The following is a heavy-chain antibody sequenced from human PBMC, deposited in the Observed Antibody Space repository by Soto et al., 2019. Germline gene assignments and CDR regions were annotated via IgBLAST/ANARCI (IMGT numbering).Heavy chain of an antibody. V-gene: IGHV3-23*01. CDR2: ISGSGATT. CDR3: AKSITSLAEFDY. D-gene: IGHD6-19*01. CDR1: GFSFSGYA. Sequence: GGSLRLSCAASGFSFSGYAMTWVRQAPGKGLEWVSTISGSGATTYYADSVKGRFTISRDNSKNTLYLQFNSLRAEDTAIYYCAKSITSLAEFDYWGQGTLVTVSS. J-gene: IGHJ4*02.